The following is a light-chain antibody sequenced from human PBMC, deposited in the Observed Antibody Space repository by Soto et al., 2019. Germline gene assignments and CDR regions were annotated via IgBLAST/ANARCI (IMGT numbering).Light chain of an antibody. Sequence: QSVLTQPASVSGSPGESITISCTGTSSDVGGYNYVSWYQQLPGKAPKLMIYEVSNRPSGVSNRFSGSKSGNTASLTISGLQAEDEADYYCSSYTSSSTVVFGGGTKVTV. CDR3: SSYTSSSTVV. CDR2: EVS. CDR1: SSDVGGYNY. V-gene: IGLV2-14*01. J-gene: IGLJ2*01.